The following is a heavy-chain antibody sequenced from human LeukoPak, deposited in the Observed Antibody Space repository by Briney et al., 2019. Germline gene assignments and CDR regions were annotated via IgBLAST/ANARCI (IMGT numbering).Heavy chain of an antibody. CDR3: GVSGDRDPLQDDVFDV. D-gene: IGHD1-26*01. CDR1: GYSFTSYC. Sequence: GESLKISCKVPGYSFTSYCIGGVRQMPGKGMEWRGIIYSGDSGPTYSPSFQGQVTISVDKSISTAYLQWSSLQASDTAMYYCGVSGDRDPLQDDVFDVWGQGTMVTVST. J-gene: IGHJ3*01. CDR2: IYSGDSGP. V-gene: IGHV5-51*01.